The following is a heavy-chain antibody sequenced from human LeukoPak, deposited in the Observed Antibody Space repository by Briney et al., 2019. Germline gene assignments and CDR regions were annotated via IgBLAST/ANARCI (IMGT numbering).Heavy chain of an antibody. J-gene: IGHJ4*02. CDR2: IYYSGST. V-gene: IGHV4-59*01. CDR3: ARVGRYGYNLEYFDY. Sequence: PSETLSLTCTVSGGSISSYYLSWIRQPPGKGLEWIGYIYYSGSTNYNPSLKSRVTISVDTSKNQFSLKLSSVTAADTAVYYCARVGRYGYNLEYFDYWGQGTLVTVS. D-gene: IGHD5-24*01. CDR1: GGSISSYY.